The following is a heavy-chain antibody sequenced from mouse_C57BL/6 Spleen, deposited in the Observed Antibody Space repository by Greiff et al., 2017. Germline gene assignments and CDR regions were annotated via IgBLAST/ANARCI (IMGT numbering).Heavy chain of an antibody. Sequence: EVKLQESGPGLVKPSQSLSLTCSVTGYSITSGYYWNWIRQFPGNKLEWMGYISYDGSNNYNPSLKNRISITRDTSKNQFFLKLNSVTTEDTATYYCARDGGYYPYWYFDVWGTGTTVTVSS. V-gene: IGHV3-6*01. D-gene: IGHD2-3*01. CDR2: ISYDGSN. CDR1: GYSITSGYY. CDR3: ARDGGYYPYWYFDV. J-gene: IGHJ1*03.